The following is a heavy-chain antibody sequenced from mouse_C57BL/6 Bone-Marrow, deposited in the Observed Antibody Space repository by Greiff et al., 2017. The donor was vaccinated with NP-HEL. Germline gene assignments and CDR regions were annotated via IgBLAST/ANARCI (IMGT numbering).Heavy chain of an antibody. J-gene: IGHJ2*01. D-gene: IGHD2-4*01. CDR2: IYHSDSET. CDR3: ARRIYYDYDLPFDY. Sequence: QVQLQQPGAELLRPGSSVKLSCKASGYTFTSYWMDWVMQRPGQGLDWIGNIYHSDSETHYHQKFKDKATLTVDKSSSPAYMQLSSLTSEDSAVYYCARRIYYDYDLPFDYWGQGTTLTVSS. CDR1: GYTFTSYW. V-gene: IGHV1-61*01.